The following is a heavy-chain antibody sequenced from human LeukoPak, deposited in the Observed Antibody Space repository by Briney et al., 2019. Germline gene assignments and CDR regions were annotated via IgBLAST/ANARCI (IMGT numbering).Heavy chain of an antibody. Sequence: ASVKVSCKASGGTFSSYAISWVRQAPGQGLEWMGGIIPIFGTANYAQKFQGRVTITTDESTSTAYMELSSLRSEDTAVYYCASTGYSSSWYLFAFDIWGQGTMVTVSS. V-gene: IGHV1-69*05. CDR1: GGTFSSYA. CDR3: ASTGYSSSWYLFAFDI. D-gene: IGHD6-13*01. J-gene: IGHJ3*02. CDR2: IIPIFGTA.